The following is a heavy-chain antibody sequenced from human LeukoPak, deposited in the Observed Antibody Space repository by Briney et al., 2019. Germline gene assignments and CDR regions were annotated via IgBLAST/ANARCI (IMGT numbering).Heavy chain of an antibody. Sequence: ASVKVSCKASGGTFSSYAISWVRQAPGQGLEWMGWISDYNGNTNYAQKLQGRVTMTTDTSTSTAYMELRSLRSDDTAVYYCARAALVSSSWIYDAFDIWGQGTMVTVSS. CDR1: GGTFSSYA. CDR2: ISDYNGNT. J-gene: IGHJ3*02. CDR3: ARAALVSSSWIYDAFDI. V-gene: IGHV1-18*01. D-gene: IGHD6-13*01.